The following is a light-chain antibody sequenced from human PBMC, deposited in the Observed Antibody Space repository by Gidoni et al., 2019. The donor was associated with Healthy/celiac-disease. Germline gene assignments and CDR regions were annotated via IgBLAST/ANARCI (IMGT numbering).Light chain of an antibody. Sequence: ALSHPAPVSGSPGQSVTISCTGTSDDIGGHDLVSWYQHHPANAPLLLIYHVSNRPSWISNRFSGSKSGSSASLTISELLPEDEDDYYCSSLTTTTVVVFGGGTKLTVL. J-gene: IGLJ2*01. CDR2: HVS. CDR3: SSLTTTTVVV. CDR1: SDDIGGHDL. V-gene: IGLV2-14*03.